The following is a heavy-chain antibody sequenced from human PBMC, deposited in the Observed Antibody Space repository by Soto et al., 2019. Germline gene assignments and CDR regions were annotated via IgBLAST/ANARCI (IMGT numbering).Heavy chain of an antibody. Sequence: ASVKVSCKASGDSFNSYIITWVRQAPGQGLEWMGRIIPFASIPNYAQKLQGRVTMTTDTSTSTAYMELRSLRSDDTAVYYCAREGGYSPRKWFDPWGQGTLVTVSS. J-gene: IGHJ5*02. CDR1: GDSFNSYI. CDR2: IIPFASIP. V-gene: IGHV1-18*01. D-gene: IGHD5-12*01. CDR3: AREGGYSPRKWFDP.